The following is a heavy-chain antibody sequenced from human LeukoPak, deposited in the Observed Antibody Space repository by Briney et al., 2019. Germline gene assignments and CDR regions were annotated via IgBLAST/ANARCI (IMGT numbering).Heavy chain of an antibody. J-gene: IGHJ6*03. Sequence: KASETLSLTCAVYGGSFSGYYWTWIRQPPGKGLEWIGYSYYSGSTNYNHSLKSRVTISVDTSKNQFSLKLSSVTAADTAVYYCARGSRSFGVVVPAAPYYYYMDVWGKGTTVTVSS. V-gene: IGHV4-59*01. CDR2: SYYSGST. CDR1: GGSFSGYY. CDR3: ARGSRSFGVVVPAAPYYYYMDV. D-gene: IGHD2-2*01.